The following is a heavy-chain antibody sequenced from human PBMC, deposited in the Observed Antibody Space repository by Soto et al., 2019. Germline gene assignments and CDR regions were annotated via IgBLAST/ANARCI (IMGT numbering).Heavy chain of an antibody. CDR3: ARYYTSPDY. V-gene: IGHV3-30-3*01. Sequence: QVQLVESGGGVVQPGRSLRLSCAASGFTFSSYAMHWVRQAPGKGLEWVAVISYDGSNKYYADSVKVRFTISRDNSKNTLYLQMNSLRAEDTAVYYCARYYTSPDYWGQGTLVTVSS. J-gene: IGHJ4*02. CDR2: ISYDGSNK. CDR1: GFTFSSYA. D-gene: IGHD1-26*01.